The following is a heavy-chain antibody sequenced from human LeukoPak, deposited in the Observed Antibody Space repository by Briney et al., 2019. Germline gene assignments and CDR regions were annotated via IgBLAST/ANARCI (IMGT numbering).Heavy chain of an antibody. Sequence: GGSLRLSCAASGFTFSNYAMSWVRQAPGKGLEWVSTITGSGGGTYYADSVKGRFTISGDNSRNTLYLQMNSLRAEDTAVYYCAIEKGSDPGPYDYWGQGTLVTVSS. V-gene: IGHV3-23*01. CDR3: AIEKGSDPGPYDY. CDR1: GFTFSNYA. D-gene: IGHD2-8*02. J-gene: IGHJ4*02. CDR2: ITGSGGGT.